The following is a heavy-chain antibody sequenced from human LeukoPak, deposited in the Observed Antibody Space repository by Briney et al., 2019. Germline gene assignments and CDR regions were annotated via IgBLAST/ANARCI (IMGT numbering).Heavy chain of an antibody. J-gene: IGHJ4*02. Sequence: LGGSLRLSCAASGFPVSNNYMSWVRQAPGEGLEWVSVIYSGGSTYYADSVKGRFTLSRDNSKNTLYLQMNSLRAEDTAVYYCARRSSINWEIDYWGQGTLVTVSS. CDR3: ARRSSINWEIDY. CDR2: IYSGGST. D-gene: IGHD7-27*01. V-gene: IGHV3-66*04. CDR1: GFPVSNNY.